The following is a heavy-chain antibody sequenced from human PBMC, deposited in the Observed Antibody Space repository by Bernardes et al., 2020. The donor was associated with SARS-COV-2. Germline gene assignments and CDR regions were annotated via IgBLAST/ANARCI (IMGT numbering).Heavy chain of an antibody. CDR3: ARGTVVGAIGI. J-gene: IGHJ4*02. D-gene: IGHD1-26*01. CDR2: VHSSGTT. V-gene: IGHV4-59*11. Sequence: SETLSLTRTVSGDSITRHFWTWVRQSPGKGLEWIGCVHSSGTTNYNPSLKSRVTISMDTSKSQFSLTLRSMTGADTAFYYCARGTVVGAIGIWGQGTLVSVSS. CDR1: GDSITRHF.